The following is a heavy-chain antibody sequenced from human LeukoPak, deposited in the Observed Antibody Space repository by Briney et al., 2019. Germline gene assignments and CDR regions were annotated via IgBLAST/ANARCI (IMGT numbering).Heavy chain of an antibody. Sequence: KPSETLSLTCAVYGGSFSGYYWSWIRQPPGKGLEWIGEINHSGSTNYNPSLKSRVTISVDTSKNQFSLKLSSVTAADTAVYYCARATRYFDSLLLSPHNWFDPWGQGTLVTVSS. CDR3: ARATRYFDSLLLSPHNWFDP. J-gene: IGHJ5*02. V-gene: IGHV4-34*01. D-gene: IGHD3-9*01. CDR2: INHSGST. CDR1: GGSFSGYY.